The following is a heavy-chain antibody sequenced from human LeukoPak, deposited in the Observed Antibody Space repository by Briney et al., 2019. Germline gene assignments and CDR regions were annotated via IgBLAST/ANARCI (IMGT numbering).Heavy chain of an antibody. J-gene: IGHJ1*01. CDR2: ISGSGIST. V-gene: IGHV3-23*01. Sequence: HPGGSLRLSCAASGFTFSGYAMSWVRQAPGKGLEWVSVISGSGISTYNADSVKGRFTISRDNSKNTLYLQMNSLRAEDTAVYYCAKADYYDSNTYRAQFFQHWGQGTLVTVSS. CDR3: AKADYYDSNTYRAQFFQH. D-gene: IGHD3-22*01. CDR1: GFTFSGYA.